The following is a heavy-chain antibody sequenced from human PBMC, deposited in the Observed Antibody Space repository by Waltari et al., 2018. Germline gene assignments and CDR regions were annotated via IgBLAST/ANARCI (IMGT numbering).Heavy chain of an antibody. V-gene: IGHV3-49*03. Sequence: EVQLVESGGGLVQPGRSLRLSCHASGFTFGHYGLNWFPQAPGKGLEWVGFIRSKANGETTDYAASVKGRFSISRDDSKSIAYMQMNSLKVEDTAVYYCTRASSNIVVVTRHFDYWGQGTLVTVSS. CDR3: TRASSNIVVVTRHFDY. J-gene: IGHJ4*02. CDR1: GFTFGHYG. D-gene: IGHD2-21*02. CDR2: IRSKANGETT.